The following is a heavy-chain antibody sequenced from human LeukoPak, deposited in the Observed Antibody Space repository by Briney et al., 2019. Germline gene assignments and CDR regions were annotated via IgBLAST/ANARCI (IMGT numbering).Heavy chain of an antibody. CDR2: IDPNSGVT. Sequence: ASLKVSCKPSGYTFTVYSIHWMRQAPGQGLEWVGRIDPNSGVTNYAKNFQGRVTMTTDTSITTAYMDLSWLTSDDTAVYYCAVSIQAPPIPAFDYWAREPRSPSPQ. V-gene: IGHV1-2*02. CDR1: GYTFTVYS. J-gene: IGHJ4*02. CDR3: AVSIQAPPIPAFDY. D-gene: IGHD5-24*01.